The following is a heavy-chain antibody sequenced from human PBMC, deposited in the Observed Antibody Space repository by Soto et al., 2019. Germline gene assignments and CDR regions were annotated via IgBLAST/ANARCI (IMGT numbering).Heavy chain of an antibody. J-gene: IGHJ4*02. CDR3: ARDPERSGWGG. CDR2: IYYSGST. CDR1: GGSISSGGYY. D-gene: IGHD6-19*01. Sequence: SVTLSLTCTVSGGSISSGGYYWSWIRQHPGKGLEWTGYIYYSGSTYYNPSLKSRVTISVDTSKNQFSLKLSSVTAAATAVNYGARDPERSGWGGWAQETLVTVSS. V-gene: IGHV4-31*03.